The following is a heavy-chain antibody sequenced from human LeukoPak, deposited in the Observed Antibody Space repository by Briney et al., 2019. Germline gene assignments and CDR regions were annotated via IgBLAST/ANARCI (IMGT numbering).Heavy chain of an antibody. CDR2: IYYSGST. CDR3: ARGLTYYYGSGTYFDY. J-gene: IGHJ4*02. V-gene: IGHV4-59*01. Sequence: SETLSLTCTVSGGSISSYYWSWIRQPPGKGLEWIGYIYYSGSTNYNPSLKSRVTISVDTSKNQFSLKLSSVTAADTAVYYCARGLTYYYGSGTYFDYWGQGTLVTVPS. CDR1: GGSISSYY. D-gene: IGHD3-10*01.